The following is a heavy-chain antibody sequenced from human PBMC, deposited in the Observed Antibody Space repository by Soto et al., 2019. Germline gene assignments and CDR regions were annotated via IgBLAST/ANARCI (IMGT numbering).Heavy chain of an antibody. V-gene: IGHV5-51*01. CDR1: GYSFTSYW. CDR3: ARTSAAGKYYYGMDV. J-gene: IGHJ6*02. Sequence: PGESLKISCKGSGYSFTSYWIGWVRQMPGKGLEWMGIIYPGDSDTRYSPSFQGQVTISADKSISTAYLQRSSLKASDTAMYYCARTSAAGKYYYGMDVWGQGTTVTVS. D-gene: IGHD6-13*01. CDR2: IYPGDSDT.